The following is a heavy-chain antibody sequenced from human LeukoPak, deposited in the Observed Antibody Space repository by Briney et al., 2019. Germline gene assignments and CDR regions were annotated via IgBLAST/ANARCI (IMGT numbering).Heavy chain of an antibody. D-gene: IGHD2-15*01. J-gene: IGHJ4*02. CDR1: RFTFSSYS. V-gene: IGHV3-21*01. CDR2: ISSSNSYI. CDR3: ARDLGGHDY. Sequence: KLGGSLRLSCAASRFTFSSYSMNWVRQAPGKGLEWVSSISSSNSYIYYADSVKGRFTIHRDNAKNSLYLQMNTLRAEDTAVYYCARDLGGHDYWGQGTLVTVSA.